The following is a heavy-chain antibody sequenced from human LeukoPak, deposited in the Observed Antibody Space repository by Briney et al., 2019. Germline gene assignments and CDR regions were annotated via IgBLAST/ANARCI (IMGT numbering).Heavy chain of an antibody. CDR3: ARAVDIVATADDAFDI. V-gene: IGHV4-39*01. D-gene: IGHD5-12*01. Sequence: SETLSLTCTVSGGSISSSSYYWGWIRQPPGEGLEWIGSIYYSGSTYYNPSLKSRVTISVDTSKNQFSLKLSSVTAADTAVYYCARAVDIVATADDAFDIWGQGTMVTVSS. J-gene: IGHJ3*02. CDR1: GGSISSSSYY. CDR2: IYYSGST.